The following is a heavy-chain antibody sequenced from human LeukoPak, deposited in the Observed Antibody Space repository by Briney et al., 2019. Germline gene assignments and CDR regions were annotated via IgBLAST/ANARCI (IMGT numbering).Heavy chain of an antibody. V-gene: IGHV3-23*01. CDR1: GFTFSSYA. CDR2: ISGSGGST. Sequence: QPGGSLRLSGAASGFTFSSYAMSWVRQAPGKGLEWVSAISGSGGSTYYADSVKGRFTISRDNSKNTLYLQMNSLRAEDTAVYYCVRTMVRGVISYYFDYWGQGTLVTVSS. D-gene: IGHD3-10*01. J-gene: IGHJ4*02. CDR3: VRTMVRGVISYYFDY.